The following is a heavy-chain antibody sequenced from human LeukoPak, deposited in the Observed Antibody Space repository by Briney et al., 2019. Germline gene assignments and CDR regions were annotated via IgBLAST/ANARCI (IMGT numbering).Heavy chain of an antibody. CDR2: ITGSGVNT. J-gene: IGHJ4*02. Sequence: GGSLRLSCVASGFTFSSHGMSWVRQAPGKGLEWASLITGSGVNTYYADSVKGRFTISRDNSKNMLSLQMNNLRAEESAVYYCVRKSLGFCSGGSCHFDYWGQGALVTVSS. V-gene: IGHV3-23*01. CDR1: GFTFSSHG. CDR3: VRKSLGFCSGGSCHFDY. D-gene: IGHD2-15*01.